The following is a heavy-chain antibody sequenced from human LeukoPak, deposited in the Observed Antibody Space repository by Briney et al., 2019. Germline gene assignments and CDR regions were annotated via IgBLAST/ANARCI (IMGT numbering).Heavy chain of an antibody. CDR1: SGSFSGYY. J-gene: IGHJ2*01. CDR3: ARDAYSSSSSWYFDL. D-gene: IGHD6-6*01. Sequence: PSETLSLTCAVYSGSFSGYYWSWIRQPPGKGLEWIGEINHSGSTNYNPSLKSRVTISVDTSKNQFSLKLSSVTAADTAVYYCARDAYSSSSSWYFDLWGRGTLVTVSS. CDR2: INHSGST. V-gene: IGHV4-34*01.